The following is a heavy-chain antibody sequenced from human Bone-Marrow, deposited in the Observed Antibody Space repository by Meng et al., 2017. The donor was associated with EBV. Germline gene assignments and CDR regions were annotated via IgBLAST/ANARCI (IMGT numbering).Heavy chain of an antibody. V-gene: IGHV1-69*01. D-gene: IGHD2-15*01. Sequence: QGQLVQSGAVVKRPGSSVKVSCKASGDTFSSYTFTWVRQAPGQGLEWMGGIIPLFGTTDYAQNFQGRVTITADEVTSTVYMELASLRSDDTAVYFCARGDVAVEAATPPDRWGQGTLVTVSS. J-gene: IGHJ5*02. CDR2: IIPLFGTT. CDR3: ARGDVAVEAATPPDR. CDR1: GDTFSSYT.